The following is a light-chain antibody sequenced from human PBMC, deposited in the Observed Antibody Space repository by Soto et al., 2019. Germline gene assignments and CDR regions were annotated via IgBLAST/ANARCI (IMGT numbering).Light chain of an antibody. CDR1: QGVGSN. CDR2: GAS. CDR3: QQYDAWPLT. J-gene: IGKJ4*01. Sequence: EIVMTQSPGTLSVSPGERVTVRCRASQGVGSNLAWYQQKPGQAPRLLIYGASTRATGIRGRFSGSGSGTNFTFTINKLQSEDFGDYYCQQYDAWPLTFGGGTKVEI. V-gene: IGKV3-15*01.